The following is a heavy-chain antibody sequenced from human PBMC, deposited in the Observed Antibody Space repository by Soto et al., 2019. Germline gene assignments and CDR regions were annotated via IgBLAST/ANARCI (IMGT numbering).Heavy chain of an antibody. CDR1: GFTFSSYS. V-gene: IGHV3-21*06. Sequence: EVQLVESGGGLVKPGGSLRLSCAASGFTFSSYSMNWVRQAPGKGLEWVSSISSSSSYIYYADSVKGRFTISRDNAKNSLYLQMNSLRAEETAVYYCARWYGAYYWYFDLWGRGTLVTVSS. CDR2: ISSSSSYI. D-gene: IGHD3-10*01. CDR3: ARWYGAYYWYFDL. J-gene: IGHJ2*01.